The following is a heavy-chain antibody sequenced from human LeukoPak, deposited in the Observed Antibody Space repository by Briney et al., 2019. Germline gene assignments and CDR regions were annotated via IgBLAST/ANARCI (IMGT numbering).Heavy chain of an antibody. CDR1: GGTFSSYA. D-gene: IGHD1-26*01. CDR3: ARGVGATDYYYYYMDV. Sequence: SVKVSCKASGGTFSSYAISWVRQAPGQGLEWMGGIIPIFGTANYAQKFQGRVTITADKSTSTAYMELSSLRSEDTAVYYCARGVGATDYYYYYMDVWGKGTTVTVSS. J-gene: IGHJ6*03. V-gene: IGHV1-69*06. CDR2: IIPIFGTA.